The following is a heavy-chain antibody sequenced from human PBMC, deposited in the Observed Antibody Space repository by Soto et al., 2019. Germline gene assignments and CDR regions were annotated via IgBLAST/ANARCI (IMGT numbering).Heavy chain of an antibody. V-gene: IGHV1-2*02. J-gene: IGHJ4*02. Sequence: ASVKVSCKASGYTFTGYYMHWVRQAPGQGLEWMGWINPNSGGTNYAQKFQGRVTMTRDSSISTAYMELSRLRSDDTAVYYCARDVRKSYPFDYWGQGTPVTVSS. CDR2: INPNSGGT. CDR3: ARDVRKSYPFDY. CDR1: GYTFTGYY. D-gene: IGHD1-26*01.